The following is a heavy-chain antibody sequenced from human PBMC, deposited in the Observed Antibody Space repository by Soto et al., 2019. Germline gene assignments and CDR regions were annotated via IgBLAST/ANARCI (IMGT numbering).Heavy chain of an antibody. CDR3: ARAKSSIAARGHYGVDV. D-gene: IGHD6-6*01. CDR1: GYSFTSYW. CDR2: IYPGDSDT. V-gene: IGHV5-51*01. Sequence: PGESLKISCQGSGYSFTSYWIGWVRQMPGRGLEWMGIIYPGDSDTRYSPSFQGQVTISADKSISTAYLQWSSLKASDTAMYYCARAKSSIAARGHYGVDVWGQRSTVTVSS. J-gene: IGHJ6*02.